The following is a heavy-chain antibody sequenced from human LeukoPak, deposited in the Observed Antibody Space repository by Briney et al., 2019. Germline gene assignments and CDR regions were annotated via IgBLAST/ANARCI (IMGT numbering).Heavy chain of an antibody. Sequence: ASVKVSCKASGYTFTSYYMHWVRQAPGQGLEWMGIINPSGGSTSYAQKFQGRVTMTRDTSTSTVYMELSSLRSEDTAVYYCARGDYGIVGATPAGLITWGKGTLVTAPS. CDR1: GYTFTSYY. V-gene: IGHV1-46*01. CDR3: ARGDYGIVGATPAGLIT. CDR2: INPSGGST. D-gene: IGHD1-26*01. J-gene: IGHJ4*02.